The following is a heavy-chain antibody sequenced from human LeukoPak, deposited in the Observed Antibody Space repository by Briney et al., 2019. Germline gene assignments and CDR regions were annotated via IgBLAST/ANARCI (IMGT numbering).Heavy chain of an antibody. CDR2: ITGSGGGT. J-gene: IGHJ4*02. V-gene: IGHV3-23*01. Sequence: GGSLGLSCAASGFTFNSYAMTWVRQAPGKGPEWVSAITGSGGGTYYADSVKGRFTISRDNSKNTLYLQMNSPRAEDTAVYYCAKERAFGTWLGDYWGQGTPVTVSS. D-gene: IGHD2/OR15-2a*01. CDR3: AKERAFGTWLGDY. CDR1: GFTFNSYA.